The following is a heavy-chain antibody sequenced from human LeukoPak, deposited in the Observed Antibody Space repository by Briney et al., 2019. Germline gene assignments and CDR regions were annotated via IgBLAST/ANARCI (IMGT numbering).Heavy chain of an antibody. V-gene: IGHV3-23*01. CDR2: ISGSGGST. CDR1: GFTFSSYA. D-gene: IGHD2-2*01. Sequence: GGSLRLSCAASGFTFSSYAMSWVRQAPGKGLEWVSAISGSGGSTYYADSVKGRFTISRDNSKNTLYLQMNSLRAEDTAVYYCAKDDRYCSSTSCSTYWGQETLVTVSS. J-gene: IGHJ4*02. CDR3: AKDDRYCSSTSCSTY.